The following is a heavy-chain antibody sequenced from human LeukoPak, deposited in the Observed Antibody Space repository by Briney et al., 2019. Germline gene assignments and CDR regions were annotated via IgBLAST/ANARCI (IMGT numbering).Heavy chain of an antibody. D-gene: IGHD3-22*01. CDR2: IYTSGST. CDR1: GGSISSYY. CDR3: ARDDYYYDSSGYWHN. Sequence: PSETLSLTCTVSGGSISSYYWSWIRQPAGKGLEWIGRIYTSGSTNYNPSLKSRVTMSVDTSKNQFSLKLSSVTAADTAVYYCARDDYYYDSSGYWHNWGQGTLVTVSS. V-gene: IGHV4-4*07. J-gene: IGHJ4*02.